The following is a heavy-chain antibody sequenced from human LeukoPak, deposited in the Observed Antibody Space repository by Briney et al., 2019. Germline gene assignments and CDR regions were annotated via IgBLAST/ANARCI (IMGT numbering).Heavy chain of an antibody. J-gene: IGHJ4*02. Sequence: GGSLRLSCAASGFTFENYWMSWVRQAPGKGPEWVANIKQDGSVEHYLDSVKGRFTISRDNAKNPLILQMNSLRAEDTAVYYCARWAGVTDYWGQGTLVTVSA. CDR2: IKQDGSVE. V-gene: IGHV3-7*01. CDR1: GFTFENYW. D-gene: IGHD5-18*01. CDR3: ARWAGVTDY.